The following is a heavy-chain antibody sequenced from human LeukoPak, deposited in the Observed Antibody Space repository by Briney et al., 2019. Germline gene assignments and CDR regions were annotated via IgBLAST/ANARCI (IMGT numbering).Heavy chain of an antibody. CDR1: GGSISSTGHY. D-gene: IGHD3-16*01. CDR3: ARIYDIALDS. Sequence: SETLSLTCTVSGGSISSTGHYRAWVRQPPGRGLEWLGRIYYGGSAYNNPSLKSRVSISIDTSKNQFSLNLSSVTAADTAVYYCARIYDIALDSWGQGTLVTVSS. CDR2: IYYGGSA. V-gene: IGHV4-39*01. J-gene: IGHJ4*02.